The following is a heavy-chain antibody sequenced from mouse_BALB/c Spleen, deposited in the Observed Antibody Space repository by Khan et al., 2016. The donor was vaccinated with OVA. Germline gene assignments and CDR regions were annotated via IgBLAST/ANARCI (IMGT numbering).Heavy chain of an antibody. Sequence: EVELVESGGGLVKPGGSLKLSCAASGFTFTNFAMSWVRQSPEKRLEWVAEISSGGSYTFYPDTVTGRFTISRDTAKNTLYLEMTSLKSEDTAVYYGVRCRGYGVSYYYGVDYWGQGTSVTVSS. D-gene: IGHD2-2*01. CDR3: VRCRGYGVSYYYGVDY. J-gene: IGHJ4*01. CDR2: ISSGGSYT. V-gene: IGHV5-9-4*01. CDR1: GFTFTNFA.